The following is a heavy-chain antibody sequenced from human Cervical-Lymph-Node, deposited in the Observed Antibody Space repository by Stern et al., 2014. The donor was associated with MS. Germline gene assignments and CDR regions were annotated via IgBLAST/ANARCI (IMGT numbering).Heavy chain of an antibody. V-gene: IGHV4-31*03. D-gene: IGHD3-16*01. CDR2: IYYSGST. Sequence: QLQLQESGPGLVKPSQTLSLTCTVSGGSISSGGYYWRWIRQHPGKGLEWIGYIYYSGSTYYNPSLKSRVTISVDTSKNQFSLKLSSVTAADTAVYYCARVYGPVHAFDIWGQGTMVTVSS. CDR1: GGSISSGGYY. J-gene: IGHJ3*02. CDR3: ARVYGPVHAFDI.